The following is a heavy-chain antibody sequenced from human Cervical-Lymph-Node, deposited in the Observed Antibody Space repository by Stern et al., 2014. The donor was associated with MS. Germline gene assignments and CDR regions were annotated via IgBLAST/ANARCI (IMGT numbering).Heavy chain of an antibody. CDR3: ARESDYYDSSGFYFHYDYYYGMDV. CDR2: ISPYNGNA. Sequence: VKLVESGAEVQKPGASVKVSCKASGYTFTSYGINWVRQAPGQGLEWMGCISPYNGNANSAQKLQGRITMTTDTSTSTAHMELRSLRPDDTAVYYCARESDYYDSSGFYFHYDYYYGMDVWGQGTTVTVSS. CDR1: GYTFTSYG. D-gene: IGHD3-22*01. J-gene: IGHJ6*02. V-gene: IGHV1-18*01.